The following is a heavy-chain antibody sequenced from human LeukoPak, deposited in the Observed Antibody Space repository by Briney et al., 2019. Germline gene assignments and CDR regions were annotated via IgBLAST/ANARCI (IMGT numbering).Heavy chain of an antibody. V-gene: IGHV3-20*04. CDR3: ARGFVVLLSTTTSAFDI. D-gene: IGHD2/OR15-2a*01. Sequence: PGGSLRLSCAASGFTFDDYGMSWVRQAPGKGLEWVSGINWNGGSTGYADSVKGRFTISRDNAKNSLYLQMNSLRVEDTAVYYCARGFVVLLSTTTSAFDIWGQGTMVTVSS. CDR1: GFTFDDYG. CDR2: INWNGGST. J-gene: IGHJ3*02.